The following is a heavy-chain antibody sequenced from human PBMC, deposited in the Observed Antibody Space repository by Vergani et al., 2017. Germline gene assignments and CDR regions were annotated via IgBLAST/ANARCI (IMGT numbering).Heavy chain of an antibody. CDR1: GFTFSSYG. J-gene: IGHJ2*01. V-gene: IGHV3-30*02. CDR2: IWYDGSNK. Sequence: VQLVESGGGLVKPGGSLRLSCAASGFTFSSYGMHWVRQAPGKGLEWVAVIWYDGSNKYYADSVKGRFTISRDNSKNTLYLQMNSLRAEDTAVYYCVKDGVVVAATGYFDLWGRGTLVTVSS. CDR3: VKDGVVVAATGYFDL. D-gene: IGHD2-15*01.